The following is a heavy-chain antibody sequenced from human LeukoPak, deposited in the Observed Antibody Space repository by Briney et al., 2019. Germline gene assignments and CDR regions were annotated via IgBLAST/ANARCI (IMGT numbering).Heavy chain of an antibody. D-gene: IGHD3-10*01. CDR2: ISGSGGST. V-gene: IGHV3-23*01. J-gene: IGHJ4*02. CDR1: GFTFSNYA. CDR3: AKNIQLLWFGEFFDY. Sequence: GGSLRLSCGASGFTFSNYAMAWVRQVPGTGLEWVLAISGSGGSTYYADSVKGRFTISRDNSKSTLYLQMNSLRAEDTAVYYCAKNIQLLWFGEFFDYWGQGTLVTVSS.